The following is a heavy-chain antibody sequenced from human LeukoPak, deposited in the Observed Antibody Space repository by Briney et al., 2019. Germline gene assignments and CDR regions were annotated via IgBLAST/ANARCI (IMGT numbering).Heavy chain of an antibody. Sequence: ASVKVSCTVSGYTLTELSMHWVRQAPGKGLEWAGGFDLEDGETVYAQKFQGRVTMTEDTSSDTAYMDLSSLRSEDTAVYYCATAFRNYDFWSGPGFDYWGQGTLVTVSS. D-gene: IGHD3-3*01. CDR3: ATAFRNYDFWSGPGFDY. J-gene: IGHJ4*02. CDR2: FDLEDGET. V-gene: IGHV1-24*01. CDR1: GYTLTELS.